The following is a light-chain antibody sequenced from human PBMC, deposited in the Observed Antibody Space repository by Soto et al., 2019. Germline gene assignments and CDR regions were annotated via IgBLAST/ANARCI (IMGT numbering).Light chain of an antibody. V-gene: IGLV2-8*01. CDR3: SSYAGSNNWV. CDR1: SSDVGAYNY. J-gene: IGLJ3*02. CDR2: EVS. Sequence: QSALTQPPSASGSPGQSVTISCTGTSSDVGAYNYVSWYQQHPGKAPKLVIYEVSKRPSGVPDRFSGSKSGNTASLTVSGLQAEDEADYYCSSYAGSNNWVFGGGTKLTVL.